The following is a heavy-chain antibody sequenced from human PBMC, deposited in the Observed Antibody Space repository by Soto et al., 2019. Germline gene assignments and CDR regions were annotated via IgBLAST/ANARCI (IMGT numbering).Heavy chain of an antibody. V-gene: IGHV1-2*02. J-gene: IGHJ4*02. Sequence: ASVKVSCKASGYSLTAYYMHWVRQAPGQGLEWMGWINPYTGGTDYAKKFQGRVAMTRDTSISTAYMELNSLRSDDSAVYYCARDPIGGGSPYYIDYWGQGTLVTVS. CDR2: INPYTGGT. CDR3: ARDPIGGGSPYYIDY. CDR1: GYSLTAYY. D-gene: IGHD3-10*01.